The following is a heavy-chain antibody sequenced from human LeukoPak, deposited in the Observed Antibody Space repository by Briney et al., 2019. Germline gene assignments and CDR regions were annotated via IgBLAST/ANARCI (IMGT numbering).Heavy chain of an antibody. V-gene: IGHV4-39*07. Sequence: SETLSLTCTVSGGSISSSSYYWGWIRQLPGKGLEWIGSIYYSGSTYYNPSLKSRVTISVDTSKNQFSLKLSSVTAADTAVYYCARDRPGMLAFDWFDPWGQGTLVTVSS. CDR1: GGSISSSSYY. D-gene: IGHD6-6*01. CDR2: IYYSGST. J-gene: IGHJ5*02. CDR3: ARDRPGMLAFDWFDP.